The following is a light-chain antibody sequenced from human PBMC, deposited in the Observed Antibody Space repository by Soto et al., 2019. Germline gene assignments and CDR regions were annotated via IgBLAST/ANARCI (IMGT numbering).Light chain of an antibody. V-gene: IGKV2-28*01. CDR1: QSLLHSNGDNY. Sequence: DTVMTQSPLSLSVTPGEPASISCRSSQSLLHSNGDNYLDWYVQRQGQSPQLLIYLGSNRASGVPERFSGSESGTDFTLKISRVEAEDVGVYCCMQGLQSPVSFGGGTKVEIK. J-gene: IGKJ4*01. CDR2: LGS. CDR3: MQGLQSPVS.